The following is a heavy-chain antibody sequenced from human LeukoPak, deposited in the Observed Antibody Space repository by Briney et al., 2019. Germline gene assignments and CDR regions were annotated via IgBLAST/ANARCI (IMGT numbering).Heavy chain of an antibody. CDR2: IYNSGRT. V-gene: IGHV4-59*01. J-gene: IGHJ3*02. D-gene: IGHD2-15*01. CDR3: VRERNCSGASCLDGFDI. Sequence: IYNSGRTNYNPSLESRVTISVDTSKNQFSLKLNSVTAADTAVYYCVRERNCSGASCLDGFDIWGQGTMVTVSS.